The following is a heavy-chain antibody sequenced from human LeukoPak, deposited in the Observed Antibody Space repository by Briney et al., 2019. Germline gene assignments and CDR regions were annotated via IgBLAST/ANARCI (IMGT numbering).Heavy chain of an antibody. D-gene: IGHD2-15*01. V-gene: IGHV1-2*02. Sequence: ASVKVSCKASEYSFTGNFILWMRQAPGQGLEWLGWISPHSGSTNYAPKFQGRVTSTRDTSINTVYLEVTSLRPDDTAIYYCARRGLAASSDSWGQGTLVTVSS. CDR2: ISPHSGST. CDR1: EYSFTGNF. J-gene: IGHJ4*02. CDR3: ARRGLAASSDS.